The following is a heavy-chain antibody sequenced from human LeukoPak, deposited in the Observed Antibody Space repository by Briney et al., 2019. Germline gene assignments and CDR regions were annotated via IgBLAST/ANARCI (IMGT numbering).Heavy chain of an antibody. V-gene: IGHV1-18*04. CDR1: GYTFSGSY. Sequence: ASVKVSCKASGYTFSGSYIHWVRQAPGQGLEWMGRISAYNGNTNYAQKLQGRVTMTTDTSTSTAYMELRSLRSDDTAVYYCARDLSYYYDSSGYSYFDYWGQGTLVTVSS. CDR2: ISAYNGNT. J-gene: IGHJ4*02. CDR3: ARDLSYYYDSSGYSYFDY. D-gene: IGHD3-22*01.